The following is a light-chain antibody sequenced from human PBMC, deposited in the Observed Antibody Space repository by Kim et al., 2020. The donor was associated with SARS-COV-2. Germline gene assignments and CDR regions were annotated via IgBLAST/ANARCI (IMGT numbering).Light chain of an antibody. V-gene: IGKV3-15*01. CDR2: GAS. J-gene: IGKJ2*01. CDR1: QSISTY. CDR3: HQYNDWPPGDT. Sequence: EIVMTQSPATLSVSPGERATLSCRASQSISTYLVWYQQKPGQAPRLLIYGASTRATGVPARFSASGSGTEFTLTISSLQSDDFAVYFCHQYNDWPPGDTFGQGTKVEIK.